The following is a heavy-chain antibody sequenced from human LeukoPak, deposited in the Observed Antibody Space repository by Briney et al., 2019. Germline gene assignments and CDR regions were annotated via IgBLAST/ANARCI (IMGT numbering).Heavy chain of an antibody. J-gene: IGHJ4*02. V-gene: IGHV1-69*05. CDR3: ARDLQFGNYFDY. D-gene: IGHD3-10*01. CDR2: IIPIFGTA. Sequence: SVKVSXKASGGTFSSYAISWVRQAPGQGLEWMGRIIPIFGTANYAQKFQGRVTITTDESTSTAYMELSSLRSEDTAVYYCARDLQFGNYFDYWGQGTLVTVSS. CDR1: GGTFSSYA.